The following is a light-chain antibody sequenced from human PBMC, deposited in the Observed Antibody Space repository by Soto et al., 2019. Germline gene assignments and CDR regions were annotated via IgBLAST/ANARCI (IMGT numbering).Light chain of an antibody. J-gene: IGKJ5*01. CDR2: GAS. Sequence: EIVMTQSPATLSVSPGERATLSCRASQSVSTNLAWYQQNPGQAPRLLSSGASTRATAVPARFSGSGSGTEFTLTISSLQSEDFALYYCQQYHSWPTFGQGTRLEIK. CDR1: QSVSTN. V-gene: IGKV3-15*01. CDR3: QQYHSWPT.